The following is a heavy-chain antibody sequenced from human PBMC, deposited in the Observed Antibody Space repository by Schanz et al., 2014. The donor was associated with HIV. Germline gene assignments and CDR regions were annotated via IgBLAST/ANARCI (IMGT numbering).Heavy chain of an antibody. J-gene: IGHJ6*02. CDR3: AKIISGSPYYYYGLDV. CDR2: INSDGSST. D-gene: IGHD1-26*01. CDR1: GFTFSSYW. Sequence: EVQLVESGGGLVQPGGSLRLSCAASGFTFSSYWMHWVRQAPGKGLVWVSRINSDGSSTSYADSVKGRFTISRDNAKNTLYLQMNSLRAEDTAVYYCAKIISGSPYYYYGLDVWGLGTTVTVSS. V-gene: IGHV3-74*01.